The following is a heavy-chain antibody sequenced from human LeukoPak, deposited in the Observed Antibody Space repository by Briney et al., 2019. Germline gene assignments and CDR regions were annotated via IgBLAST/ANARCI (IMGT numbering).Heavy chain of an antibody. CDR3: ARYSSSGELFDP. D-gene: IGHD6-13*01. V-gene: IGHV4-30-2*01. CDR2: IYHTEST. CDR1: GGSISSGGYF. Sequence: SETLSLTCAVSGGSISSGGYFWSWIRQPPGRVRVWIGYIYHTESTHYIPSPKSPVTIPIDRSKNQFSLKPSSVTAADTAVYHCARYSSSGELFDPWGQGTLVSVSS. J-gene: IGHJ5*02.